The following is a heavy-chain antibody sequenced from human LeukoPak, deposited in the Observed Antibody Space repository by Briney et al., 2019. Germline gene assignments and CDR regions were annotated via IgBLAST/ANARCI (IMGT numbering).Heavy chain of an antibody. D-gene: IGHD2/OR15-2a*01. J-gene: IGHJ3*01. CDR3: AREGGSNRYYSDAFNL. CDR2: IYYSGST. V-gene: IGHV4-59*01. Sequence: SETLSLTCAVSGGSITSYYWSWIRQPPGKGLQWIGYIYYSGSTKYNPSLKSRVTIPLDTSKNQFSLKLRSVTAADTAVYYCAREGGSNRYYSDAFNLWGQGTMVTVSS. CDR1: GGSITSYY.